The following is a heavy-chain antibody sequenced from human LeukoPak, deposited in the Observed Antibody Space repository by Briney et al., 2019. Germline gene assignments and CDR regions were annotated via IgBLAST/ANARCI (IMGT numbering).Heavy chain of an antibody. V-gene: IGHV3-30*04. CDR1: GFTFSSYA. D-gene: IGHD3-22*01. CDR3: ARDPYYYDSSGFLDY. J-gene: IGHJ4*02. CDR2: ISYDGSNK. Sequence: PGRSLRLSCAASGFTFSSYAMHWVRQAPGKGLEWVAVISYDGSNKYYADSVKGRFTISRDNSKNTLYLQMNSLRAEDTAVYYCARDPYYYDSSGFLDYWGQGTLVTPSS.